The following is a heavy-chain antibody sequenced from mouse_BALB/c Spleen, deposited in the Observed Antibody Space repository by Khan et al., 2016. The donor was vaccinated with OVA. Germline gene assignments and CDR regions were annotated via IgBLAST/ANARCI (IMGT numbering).Heavy chain of an antibody. V-gene: IGHV2-6-4*01. CDR1: GFSLSRYN. D-gene: IGHD2-14*01. J-gene: IGHJ4*01. CDR3: ARAYYRYDGYYAMDY. CDR2: IWGGGGT. Sequence: QVQLKESGPGLVVPSQSLSITCTVSGFSLSRYNIHWVRQPPGKGLEWLGMIWGGGGTDYNSTLKSRLSISKDNSKSQVFLKMNSLQTDDTAMHYCARAYYRYDGYYAMDYWGQGTSVTVSS.